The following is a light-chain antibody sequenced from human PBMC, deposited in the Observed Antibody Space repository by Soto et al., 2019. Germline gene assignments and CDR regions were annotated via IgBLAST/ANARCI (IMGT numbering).Light chain of an antibody. CDR1: QGISND. CDR3: QHSWT. V-gene: IGKV1-27*01. Sequence: IQMTQCPSYLSSSFGDRVTITCRASQGISNDLAWYQQKPGKLPNLLIYGASTMQSGVPSRFSGSGSGTEFSLTISSLQPEDFATYYCQHSWTFGQGTKVDI. J-gene: IGKJ1*01. CDR2: GAS.